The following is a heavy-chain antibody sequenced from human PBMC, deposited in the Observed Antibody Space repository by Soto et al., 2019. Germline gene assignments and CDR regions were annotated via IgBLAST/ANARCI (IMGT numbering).Heavy chain of an antibody. D-gene: IGHD2-8*01. CDR3: ARLEGMATISYYFDY. CDR1: GDSLNSDKYY. CDR2: IYYRGNT. J-gene: IGHJ4*02. Sequence: SETLSLTCSVSGDSLNSDKYYWGWIRQPPGKGLEWIGSIYYRGNTYYNPSLQTRVTISLDKPKSQFSLKLNSVTAADSAVYFCARLEGMATISYYFDYWGQGTLVTVSS. V-gene: IGHV4-39*01.